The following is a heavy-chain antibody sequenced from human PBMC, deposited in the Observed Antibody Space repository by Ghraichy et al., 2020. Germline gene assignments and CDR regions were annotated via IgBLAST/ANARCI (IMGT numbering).Heavy chain of an antibody. CDR2: IYHSGST. J-gene: IGHJ3*02. D-gene: IGHD3-9*01. V-gene: IGHV4-4*02. Sequence: SETLSLTCAVSGGSISSSNWWSWVRQPPGKGLEWIGEIYHSGSTNYNPSLKSRVTISVDKSKNQFSLKLSSVTAADTAVYYCARVVARYFDWLYGSSWVTSAFDIWGQGTMVTVSS. CDR1: GGSISSSNW. CDR3: ARVVARYFDWLYGSSWVTSAFDI.